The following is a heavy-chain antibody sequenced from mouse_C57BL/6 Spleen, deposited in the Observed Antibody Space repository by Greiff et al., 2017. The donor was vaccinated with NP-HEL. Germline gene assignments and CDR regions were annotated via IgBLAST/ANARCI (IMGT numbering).Heavy chain of an antibody. CDR1: GYAFSSSW. D-gene: IGHD2-3*01. Sequence: QVQLQQSGPELVKPGASVKISCKASGYAFSSSWMNWVKQRPGKGLEWIGRIYPGDGDTNYNGKFKGKATLTADKSSSTAYMQLSSLTSEDSAVYFCARKGDGYYVEFAYWGQGTLVTVSA. V-gene: IGHV1-82*01. CDR2: IYPGDGDT. CDR3: ARKGDGYYVEFAY. J-gene: IGHJ3*01.